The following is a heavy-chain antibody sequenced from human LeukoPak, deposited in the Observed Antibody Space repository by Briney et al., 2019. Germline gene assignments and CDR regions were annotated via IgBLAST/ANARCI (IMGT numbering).Heavy chain of an antibody. CDR2: INHSGSA. V-gene: IGHV4-34*01. CDR1: GGSFSVYY. D-gene: IGHD2-8*01. Sequence: ASETLSLTCAVYGGSFSVYYWNWIRQPPGKGLEWIGEINHSGSANYNPSLKSRLSISVDTSKHQFSLKLSSVTAADTALYYCARHVYGLDYWGQGTLVTVSS. CDR3: ARHVYGLDY. J-gene: IGHJ4*02.